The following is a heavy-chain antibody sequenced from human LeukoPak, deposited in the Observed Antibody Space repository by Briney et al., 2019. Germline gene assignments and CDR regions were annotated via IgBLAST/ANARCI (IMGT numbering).Heavy chain of an antibody. D-gene: IGHD5-24*01. V-gene: IGHV3-7*01. CDR3: ARGRSIRDGYNYRVGGFDY. CDR1: GFTFSSYW. CDR2: IKQDGSEK. Sequence: PGGSLRLSCAASGFTFSSYWMSWVRQAPGKGLEWVANIKQDGSEKYYVDSVKGRFTISRDNAKNSLYLQMDSLRAEDTAVYYCARGRSIRDGYNYRVGGFDYWGQGTLVTVSS. J-gene: IGHJ4*02.